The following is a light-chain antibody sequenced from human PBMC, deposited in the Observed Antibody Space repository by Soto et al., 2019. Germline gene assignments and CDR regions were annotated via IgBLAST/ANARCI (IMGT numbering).Light chain of an antibody. V-gene: IGLV2-14*03. CDR3: CSYTTSSTVL. CDR1: SSDVGGYNY. CDR2: DVS. Sequence: QSALTQPASVSGSPGQSITISCTGTSSDVGGYNYVSWYQQHPGKAPKLMIYDVSNRPSGVSDRFSGSKSGNTASLTISGLQAEDDAYYSCCSYTTSSTVLFGGGTKLTVL. J-gene: IGLJ2*01.